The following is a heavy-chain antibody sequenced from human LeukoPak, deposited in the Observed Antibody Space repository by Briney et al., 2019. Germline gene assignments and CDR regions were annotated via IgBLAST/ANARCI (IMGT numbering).Heavy chain of an antibody. D-gene: IGHD3-22*01. CDR1: GGSISSGRYY. CDR3: ARGTTYDSGTAYYFNY. J-gene: IGHJ4*02. Sequence: SQTLSLTCTVSGGSISSGRYYWTWIRQPAGTGLEWIGRVYTDGTTKYNPSLKSRVTISLDTPGNQFSLRLSSVTAADTAVYYCARGTTYDSGTAYYFNYWGQGALVAVSS. V-gene: IGHV4-61*02. CDR2: VYTDGTT.